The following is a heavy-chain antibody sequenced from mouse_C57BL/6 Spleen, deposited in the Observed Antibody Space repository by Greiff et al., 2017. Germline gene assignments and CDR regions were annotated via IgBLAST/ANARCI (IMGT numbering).Heavy chain of an antibody. CDR2: INPNNGGT. V-gene: IGHV1-18*01. CDR1: GYTFTDYN. CDR3: ASGTGRAFVY. J-gene: IGHJ3*01. Sequence: VQLQQSGPELVKPGASVTIPCKASGYTFTDYNMDWVKQSPGKSLEWIGDINPNNGGTTYNQKFKGKATLTVDKSSSTAYMVLRDHTSDDAAVYYCASGTGRAFVYWGQGTVVTVSA. D-gene: IGHD4-1*01.